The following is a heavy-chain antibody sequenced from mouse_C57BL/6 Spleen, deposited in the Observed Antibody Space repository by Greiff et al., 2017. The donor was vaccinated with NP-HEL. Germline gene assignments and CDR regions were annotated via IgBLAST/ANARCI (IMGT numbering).Heavy chain of an antibody. CDR2: INPNNGGT. V-gene: IGHV1-26*01. Sequence: VQLQQSGPELVKPGASVKISCKASGYTFTDYYMNWVKQSHGKSLEWIGDINPNNGGTSYNQKFKGKATLTVDKSSSTAYMELRSLTSEDSAVYYCARRRWCNYLFWYFDVWGTGTTVTVSS. D-gene: IGHD2-1*01. CDR3: ARRRWCNYLFWYFDV. J-gene: IGHJ1*03. CDR1: GYTFTDYY.